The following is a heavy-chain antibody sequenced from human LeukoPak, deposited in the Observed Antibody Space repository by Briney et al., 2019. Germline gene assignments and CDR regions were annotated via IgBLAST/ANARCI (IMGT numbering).Heavy chain of an antibody. Sequence: ASVKVPCKASGYTFTSYYMHWVRQAPGQGLEWMGIINPSGGSTSYAQKFQGRVTMTRDTSTSTVYMELSSLRSEDTAVYYCARGALYDFWSGYYSNWFDPWGQGTLVTVSS. CDR1: GYTFTSYY. J-gene: IGHJ5*02. CDR3: ARGALYDFWSGYYSNWFDP. CDR2: INPSGGST. V-gene: IGHV1-46*01. D-gene: IGHD3-3*01.